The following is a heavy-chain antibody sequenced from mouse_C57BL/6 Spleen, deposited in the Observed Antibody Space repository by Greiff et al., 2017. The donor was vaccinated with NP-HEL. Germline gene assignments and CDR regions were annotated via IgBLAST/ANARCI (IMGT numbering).Heavy chain of an antibody. V-gene: IGHV1-15*01. CDR2: IDPETGGT. CDR3: TRDDVGFAY. J-gene: IGHJ3*01. D-gene: IGHD2-12*01. Sequence: VHLVESGAELVRPGASVTLSCKASGYTFTDYEMHWLKQTPVHGLEWIGAIDPETGGTAYNQKFKGKAILTADKSSSTAYMELRSLTSEDSAVYYCTRDDVGFAYWGQGTLVTVSA. CDR1: GYTFTDYE.